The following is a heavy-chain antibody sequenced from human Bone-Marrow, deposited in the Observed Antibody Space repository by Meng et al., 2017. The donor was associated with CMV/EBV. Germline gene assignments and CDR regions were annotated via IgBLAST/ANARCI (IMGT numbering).Heavy chain of an antibody. CDR3: ARGNPSTIVVVPAAIPPNYGMDV. J-gene: IGHJ6*02. CDR2: ISSSSSTI. CDR1: GFTFSSYS. D-gene: IGHD2-2*01. Sequence: GESLKISCAASGFTFSSYSMNWVRQAPGKGLEWVSYISSSSSTIYYADSVKGRFTISRDNAKNSLYLQMNSLRAEDTAVYYCARGNPSTIVVVPAAIPPNYGMDVWGQGTTV. V-gene: IGHV3-48*04.